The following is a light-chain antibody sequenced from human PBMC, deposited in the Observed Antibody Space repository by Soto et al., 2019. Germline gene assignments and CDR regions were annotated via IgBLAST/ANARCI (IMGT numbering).Light chain of an antibody. CDR2: GDN. V-gene: IGLV1-40*01. CDR3: QSYDTSLSGLVV. CDR1: SSNIGAGYD. J-gene: IGLJ2*01. Sequence: QSELTQPPSVSGAPGQRVTISCTGSSSNIGAGYDVHWYRQLPGAAPKVLIYGDNNRPSGVPDRFSGSKSGTSASLAITGLQSEDEADYYCQSYDTSLSGLVVFGGGTKLTVL.